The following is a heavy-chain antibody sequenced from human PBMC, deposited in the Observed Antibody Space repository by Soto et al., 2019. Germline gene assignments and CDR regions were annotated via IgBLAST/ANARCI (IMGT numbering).Heavy chain of an antibody. V-gene: IGHV3-73*01. CDR2: IRSKANSYAT. CDR1: GFTFSGSA. CDR3: TRPEDESPVSCRSG. J-gene: IGHJ6*01. D-gene: IGHD2-15*01. Sequence: PGGSLRLSCAASGFTFSGSAMHWVRQASGKGLEWVGRIRSKANSYATAYAASVKGRLTISRDDSKNTAYLQMNSLKTEDTAVYYCTRPEDESPVSCRSGWGQGNTVTVPS.